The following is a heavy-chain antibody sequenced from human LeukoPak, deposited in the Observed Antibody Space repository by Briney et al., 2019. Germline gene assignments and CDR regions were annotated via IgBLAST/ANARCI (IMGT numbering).Heavy chain of an antibody. D-gene: IGHD6-19*01. V-gene: IGHV4-34*01. CDR2: INHSGST. CDR1: GGSFSGYY. Sequence: SETLSLTCAVSGGSFSGYYWSWIRQPPGKGLEWIGEINHSGSTNYNPSLKSRVTISVDTSKNQFSLKLSSVTAADTAVYYCARGPGLEAFDIWGQGTMVTVSS. J-gene: IGHJ3*02. CDR3: ARGPGLEAFDI.